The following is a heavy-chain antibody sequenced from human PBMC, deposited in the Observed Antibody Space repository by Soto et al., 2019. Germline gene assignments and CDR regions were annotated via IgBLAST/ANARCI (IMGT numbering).Heavy chain of an antibody. J-gene: IGHJ4*02. CDR1: GYTFTNYY. V-gene: IGHV1-46*01. D-gene: IGHD3-22*01. CDR3: ARDPRYDSSGYSLDY. CDR2: LNPSGGST. Sequence: ASVKVSCKASGYTFTNYYMHWVRQTPGQGLEWVGILNPSGGSTTYAQKFQARVTMTRDTSTSTVYMELSSLRSEDTAVYYCARDPRYDSSGYSLDYWGQGTLVTVSS.